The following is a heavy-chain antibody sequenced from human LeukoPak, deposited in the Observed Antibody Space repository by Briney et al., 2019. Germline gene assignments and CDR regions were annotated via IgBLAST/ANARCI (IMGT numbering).Heavy chain of an antibody. CDR1: GFTLSSYA. Sequence: SGGSLRLSCAASGFTLSSYAMSWVRQAPGKGLEWVSAISGSGGSTYYADSVKGRFTISRDNSKNTLYLQMNSLRAEDTAVYYCAKDRPYCGGDCYEVAYYFDYWGQGTLVTVSS. CDR2: ISGSGGST. D-gene: IGHD2-21*01. V-gene: IGHV3-23*01. J-gene: IGHJ4*02. CDR3: AKDRPYCGGDCYEVAYYFDY.